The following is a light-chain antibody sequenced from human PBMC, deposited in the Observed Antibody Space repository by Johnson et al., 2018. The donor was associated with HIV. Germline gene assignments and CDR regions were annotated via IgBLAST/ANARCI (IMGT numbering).Light chain of an antibody. Sequence: QSVLTQPPSVSAAPGQKVTISCSGSSSNIGNNYVSWYQQLPGTAPKLLIYENNKRPSGIPDRFSGSKSGTSATLGITGLQTGDEADYYCGTWDSSLSAGGVFGTGPKVTGL. V-gene: IGLV1-51*02. CDR2: ENN. CDR3: GTWDSSLSAGGV. J-gene: IGLJ1*01. CDR1: SSNIGNNY.